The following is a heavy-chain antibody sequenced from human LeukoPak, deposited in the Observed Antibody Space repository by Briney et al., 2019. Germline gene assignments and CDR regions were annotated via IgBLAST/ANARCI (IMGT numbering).Heavy chain of an antibody. CDR2: IYYSGST. Sequence: PSETLSLTCTVSGGSISSYYWSWIRQPPGKGLEWIGYIYYSGSTNYNPSLKSRVTISVDTSKNQFSLKLSSVTAADTAVYYCARGTPLLRYFDWLSRYYFDYWGQGTLVTVSS. J-gene: IGHJ4*02. CDR3: ARGTPLLRYFDWLSRYYFDY. CDR1: GGSISSYY. V-gene: IGHV4-59*12. D-gene: IGHD3-9*01.